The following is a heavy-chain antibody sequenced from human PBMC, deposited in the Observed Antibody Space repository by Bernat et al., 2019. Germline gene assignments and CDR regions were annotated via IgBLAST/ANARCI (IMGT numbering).Heavy chain of an antibody. Sequence: QVQLQRWGAGLLKPSETLSLTCAVYGGSFSGYYWSWIRQPPGKGLEWIGEINHSGSTNYNPSLKSRVTISVDTSKNQFSLKLSSVTAADTAVYYCARSHPDTAMTYFDYWGQGTLVTVSS. CDR3: ARSHPDTAMTYFDY. CDR2: INHSGST. CDR1: GGSFSGYY. J-gene: IGHJ4*02. V-gene: IGHV4-34*01. D-gene: IGHD5-18*01.